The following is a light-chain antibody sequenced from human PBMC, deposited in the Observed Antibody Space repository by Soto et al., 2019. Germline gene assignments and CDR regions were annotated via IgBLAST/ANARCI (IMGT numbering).Light chain of an antibody. CDR3: SSYTSSSTLVV. CDR2: DVS. CDR1: SSDVGGYNY. Sequence: QSVLTQPASVSGSPGQSITISCTGTSSDVGGYNYVSWCQQHPGKAPKLMIYDVSNRPSGVSNRFSGSKSGNTASLTISGLQAEDDADYYCSSYTSSSTLVVFGTGTKVTVL. J-gene: IGLJ1*01. V-gene: IGLV2-14*01.